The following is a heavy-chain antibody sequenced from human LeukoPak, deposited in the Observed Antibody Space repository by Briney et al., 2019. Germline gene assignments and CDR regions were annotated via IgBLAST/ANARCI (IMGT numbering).Heavy chain of an antibody. J-gene: IGHJ4*02. CDR3: SNPTDGYNSGC. Sequence: PGGSLRLSCAASGFTFSSYAMTWVRQAPGKGLEWVSALSGSGDSTYYADSVKGRFTISRDNSKNTLYLQMNSLRAEDTAVYYCSNPTDGYNSGCWGQGTLVTVSS. CDR1: GFTFSSYA. D-gene: IGHD5-24*01. V-gene: IGHV3-23*01. CDR2: LSGSGDST.